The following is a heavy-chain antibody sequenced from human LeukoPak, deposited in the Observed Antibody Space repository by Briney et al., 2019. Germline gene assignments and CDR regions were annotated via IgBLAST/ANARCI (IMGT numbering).Heavy chain of an antibody. Sequence: ASVKVTCKASGYTFTTYGISWVRRAPGQGLEWMGWISAYNGNTDYAQKLQGRVTMTTDASTSTAYMELRSLRSDDTAVYYCAREGPNYDRDYWGQGTLVTVSS. CDR2: ISAYNGNT. V-gene: IGHV1-18*01. CDR1: GYTFTTYG. D-gene: IGHD3-22*01. CDR3: AREGPNYDRDY. J-gene: IGHJ4*02.